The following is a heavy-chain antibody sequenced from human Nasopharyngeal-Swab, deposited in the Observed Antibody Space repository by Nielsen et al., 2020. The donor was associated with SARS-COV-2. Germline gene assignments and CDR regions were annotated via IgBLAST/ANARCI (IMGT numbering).Heavy chain of an antibody. CDR3: ARGLRGSYWVY. V-gene: IGHV3-7*04. J-gene: IGHJ4*02. Sequence: ESLKIPCPASGFTFSSYWMSWVRQAPGKGPEWVANIKQDGSEKYYVDSVKGRFTISRDNAKNSLYLQMNSLRAEDTAVYYCARGLRGSYWVYWGQGTLVTVSS. CDR1: GFTFSSYW. D-gene: IGHD1-26*01. CDR2: IKQDGSEK.